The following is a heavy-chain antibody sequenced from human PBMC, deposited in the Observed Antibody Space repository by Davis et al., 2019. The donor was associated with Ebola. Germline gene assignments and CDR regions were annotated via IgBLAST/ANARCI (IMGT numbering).Heavy chain of an antibody. CDR1: RGSISSHF. CDR3: ARQPRSTRSPEYYHGLDV. D-gene: IGHD3-16*01. J-gene: IGHJ6*02. V-gene: IGHV4-59*11. Sequence: LTCAVSRGSISSHFWSWIRQSPGQGLEWIGSIFYTGSTNLNPSLRSRVTLSVDRPKNQFSLNLTSVTAADTAVYFCARQPRSTRSPEYYHGLDVWGQGTTVVVSS. CDR2: IFYTGST.